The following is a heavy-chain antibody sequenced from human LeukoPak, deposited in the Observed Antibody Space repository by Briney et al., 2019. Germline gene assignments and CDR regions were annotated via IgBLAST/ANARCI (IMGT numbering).Heavy chain of an antibody. J-gene: IGHJ4*02. D-gene: IGHD2-21*02. Sequence: ASVTVSFKASVYTFTNYYMHWVRQAPGQGLEWMAIINPSGCSTSYTQKFQGRVTMTRDTSTTTVYMELRRLRSEDTAVYYCARAFAGGDFGSPDYWGQGTLVTVSS. CDR3: ARAFAGGDFGSPDY. CDR2: INPSGCST. V-gene: IGHV1-46*01. CDR1: VYTFTNYY.